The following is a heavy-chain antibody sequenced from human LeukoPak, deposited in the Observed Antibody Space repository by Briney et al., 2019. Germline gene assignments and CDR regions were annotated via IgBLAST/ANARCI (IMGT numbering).Heavy chain of an antibody. J-gene: IGHJ4*02. CDR2: INPNTGGT. V-gene: IGHV1-2*02. CDR1: GYNFTGYY. D-gene: IGHD4-17*01. CDR3: ARGGDYIEKSRMGY. Sequence: ASVTVSCKASGYNFTGYYLHWVRQAPGQGLEWMGWINPNTGGTNHAQKFQGRVTITRDTSIRTAYMELSRLRSEDTAVYYCARGGDYIEKSRMGYWGQGTLVTVSS.